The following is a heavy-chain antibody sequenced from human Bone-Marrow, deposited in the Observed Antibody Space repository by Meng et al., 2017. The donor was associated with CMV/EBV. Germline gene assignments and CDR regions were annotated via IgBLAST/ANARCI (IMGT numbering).Heavy chain of an antibody. J-gene: IGHJ4*02. CDR3: ASFRYNWNFDY. V-gene: IGHV4-39*07. CDR1: GGSISSSSYY. CDR2: IYYSGST. Sequence: GSLRLSCTVSGGSISSSSYYWGWIRQPPGKGLEWIGSIYYSGSTYYNPSLKSRVTISVDTSKNQFSLKLSSVTAADTAVYYCASFRYNWNFDYWGQGTLVTVSS. D-gene: IGHD1-20*01.